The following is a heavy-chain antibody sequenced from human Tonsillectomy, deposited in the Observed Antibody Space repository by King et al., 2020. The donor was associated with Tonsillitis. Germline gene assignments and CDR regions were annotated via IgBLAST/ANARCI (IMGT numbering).Heavy chain of an antibody. CDR1: GFDFRSYG. D-gene: IGHD5-12*01. CDR2: ISHDGTFK. V-gene: IGHV3-33*05. CDR3: ARGSGYDSGDF. Sequence: VQLVESGGGVVQPERSLRLACAASGFDFRSYGMHWVRQAPGKGLEWVSFISHDGTFKFYSDSVRGRFTVSRDKSKNTLYLQMNSLKANDTAVYYCARGSGYDSGDFWGQGTLVTVSS. J-gene: IGHJ4*02.